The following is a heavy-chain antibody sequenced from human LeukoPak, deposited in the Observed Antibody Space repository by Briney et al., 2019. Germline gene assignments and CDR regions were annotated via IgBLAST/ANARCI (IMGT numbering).Heavy chain of an antibody. CDR2: MLDTVTT. V-gene: IGHV4-59*11. J-gene: IGHJ4*02. D-gene: IGHD5-18*01. CDR1: GASMNTHY. Sequence: KTSETLSLTCAVSGASMNTHYWSWIRQPPGKGLEWIGYMLDTVTTKDNPSLESRFTLSADTSKNQFSLRLTSVTAADTAVYYCATIKRGNIFGYFDFWGQGIPVTVSS. CDR3: ATIKRGNIFGYFDF.